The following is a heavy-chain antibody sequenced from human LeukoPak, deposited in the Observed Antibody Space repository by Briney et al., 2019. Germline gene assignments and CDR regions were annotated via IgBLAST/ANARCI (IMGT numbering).Heavy chain of an antibody. V-gene: IGHV3-48*03. CDR1: GSTFSSYE. Sequence: GGSLRLSCAASGSTFSSYEMNWVRQAPGKGLEWVSYISSSGSTIYYAGSVKGRFTISRDNAKNSLYLQMNSLRAEDTAVYYCAEEETTLGDNWGQGTLVTVSS. D-gene: IGHD1-7*01. CDR2: ISSSGSTI. CDR3: AEEETTLGDN. J-gene: IGHJ4*02.